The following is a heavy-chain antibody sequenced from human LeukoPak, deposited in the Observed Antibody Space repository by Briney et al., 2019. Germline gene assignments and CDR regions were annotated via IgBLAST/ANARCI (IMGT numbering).Heavy chain of an antibody. CDR3: AKGPRLMLERRFAYNDY. J-gene: IGHJ4*02. V-gene: IGHV3-23*01. D-gene: IGHD1-1*01. CDR1: GITLSNYA. CDR2: ISGSGGGT. Sequence: GGSLRLSCAVSGITLSNYAMSWVRQAPGKGLEWVAGISGSGGGTNYADSVKGRFTISRDNPKNTLYLQMNNLRAEDTAVYYCAKGPRLMLERRFAYNDYWGQGTLVTVSS.